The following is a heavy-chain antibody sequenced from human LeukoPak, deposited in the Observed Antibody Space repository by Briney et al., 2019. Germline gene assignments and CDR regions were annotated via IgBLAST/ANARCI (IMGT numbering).Heavy chain of an antibody. J-gene: IGHJ3*02. V-gene: IGHV1-18*04. CDR3: ASLGIAVAGTFAFDI. D-gene: IGHD6-19*01. CDR1: GYTFTGYY. Sequence: ASVKVSCKASGYTFTGYYMHWVRQAPGQGLEWMGWISAYNGNTNYAQKLQGRVTMTTDTSTSTAYMELRSLRSDDTAVYYCASLGIAVAGTFAFDIWGQGTMVTVSS. CDR2: ISAYNGNT.